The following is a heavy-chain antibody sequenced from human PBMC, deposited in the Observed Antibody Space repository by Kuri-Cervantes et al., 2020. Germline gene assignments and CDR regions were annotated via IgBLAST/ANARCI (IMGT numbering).Heavy chain of an antibody. J-gene: IGHJ4*02. CDR2: IYPGDSDT. V-gene: IGHV5-51*01. CDR3: ARHSYYGSGSYSAPFDY. Sequence: GESLKISCKGSGYSFTSYWIGWVRQMPGKGLEWMGIIYPGDSDTRYSPSFQGQVTISADKSISTAYLQWSSLKASDTAMYYCARHSYYGSGSYSAPFDYWGQGARVTVSS. CDR1: GYSFTSYW. D-gene: IGHD3-10*01.